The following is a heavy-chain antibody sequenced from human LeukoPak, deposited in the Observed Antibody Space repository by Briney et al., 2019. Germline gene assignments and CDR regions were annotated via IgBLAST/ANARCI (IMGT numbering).Heavy chain of an antibody. J-gene: IGHJ4*02. CDR3: AKDIRDNYYDSSGFDY. Sequence: GSSVKVSCKASGGTFSSYAISWVRQAPGQGLEWMGGIIPIFGTANYAQKFQGRITITTDESTSTAYMELSSLRSEDTALYYCAKDIRDNYYDSSGFDYWGQGTLVTVSS. D-gene: IGHD3-22*01. CDR1: GGTFSSYA. V-gene: IGHV1-69*05. CDR2: IIPIFGTA.